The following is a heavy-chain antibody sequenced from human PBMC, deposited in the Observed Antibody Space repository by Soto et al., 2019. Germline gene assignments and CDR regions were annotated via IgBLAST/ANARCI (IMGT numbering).Heavy chain of an antibody. CDR3: AKVLYASESFDSEEAPYGMDV. CDR1: GFPFSRYD. V-gene: IGHV3-33*06. Sequence: GGSLRLSCAASGFPFSRYDMHWVRQAPGKGLEWVAVLWFDGSNEYYADSVQGRSTISRDNSKNTLYLQMDSLRAEDTAVYYCAKVLYASESFDSEEAPYGMDVWGQGTTVTVSS. J-gene: IGHJ6*02. CDR2: LWFDGSNE. D-gene: IGHD3-10*01.